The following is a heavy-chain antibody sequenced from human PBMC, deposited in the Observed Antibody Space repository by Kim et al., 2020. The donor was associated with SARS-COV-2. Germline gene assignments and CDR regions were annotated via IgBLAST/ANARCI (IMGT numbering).Heavy chain of an antibody. J-gene: IGHJ4*02. CDR3: AKVGYGAYVGRDHFDC. CDR1: GITFSSYA. D-gene: IGHD4-17*01. CDR2: LGGVGGNT. Sequence: GGSLRLSCAASGITFSSYAMIWFRQAPGKGLEWVSSLGGVGGNTHYADSVKVRFTISRDNSKNTLYLQMNTLRVEDTAVYYCAKVGYGAYVGRDHFDCWGQGTLVTVSP. V-gene: IGHV3-23*01.